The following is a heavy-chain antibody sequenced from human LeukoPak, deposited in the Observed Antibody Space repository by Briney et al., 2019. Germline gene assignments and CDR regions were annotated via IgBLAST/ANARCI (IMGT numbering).Heavy chain of an antibody. J-gene: IGHJ4*02. Sequence: PSETLSLTCAVYGGSFSGYYWSWIRQPPGKGLEWIGEINHSGSTNCNPSLKSQVTISVDTSKNQFSLKLSSVTAADTAVYYCARLRLSATVTRFDYWGQGTLVTVSS. CDR2: INHSGST. V-gene: IGHV4-34*01. CDR1: GGSFSGYY. D-gene: IGHD4-17*01. CDR3: ARLRLSATVTRFDY.